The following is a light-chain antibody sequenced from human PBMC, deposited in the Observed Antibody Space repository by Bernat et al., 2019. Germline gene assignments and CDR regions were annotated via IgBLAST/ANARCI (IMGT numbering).Light chain of an antibody. CDR2: GAS. CDR1: QSVTSNY. V-gene: IGKV3-20*01. Sequence: EIVLTQSPDTLSLSPGERATLSFRASQSVTSNYVAWYQHKPGQAHRLLSFGASSRATGIPDRFSGSGSGTDFTLTISRLEPEAFAVYYCQPFRTTPYTFGQGTQLEIQ. J-gene: IGKJ2*01. CDR3: QPFRTTPYT.